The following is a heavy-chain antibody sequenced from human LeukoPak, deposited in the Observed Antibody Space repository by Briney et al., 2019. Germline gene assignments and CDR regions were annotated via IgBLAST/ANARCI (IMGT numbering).Heavy chain of an antibody. V-gene: IGHV3-21*01. CDR1: GFTFNGFA. J-gene: IGHJ4*02. D-gene: IGHD4-17*01. Sequence: GGSLRLSCAASGFTFNGFAMSWVRQAPGKGLDWVSSISSSSSYIYYADSVKGRFTISRDNSRNTVYLQMNSLRTEDTAIYYCAREGTGGDYTLEYWGQGTMVTVSS. CDR2: ISSSSSYI. CDR3: AREGTGGDYTLEY.